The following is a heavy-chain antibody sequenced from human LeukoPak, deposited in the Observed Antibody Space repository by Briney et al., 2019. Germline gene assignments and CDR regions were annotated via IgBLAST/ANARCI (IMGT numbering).Heavy chain of an antibody. D-gene: IGHD3-22*01. CDR2: IYHSGST. CDR3: ARSGGYYYDSSGYLDY. J-gene: IGHJ4*02. CDR1: GYSISSGYY. Sequence: SETLSLTCTVSGYSISSGYYWGWIRQPPGNGLEGIESIYHSGSTYYTPSLKSRVTISVDTSNNQFSLKLSSVTAADTAVYYCARSGGYYYDSSGYLDYWGQGTLVTVSS. V-gene: IGHV4-38-2*02.